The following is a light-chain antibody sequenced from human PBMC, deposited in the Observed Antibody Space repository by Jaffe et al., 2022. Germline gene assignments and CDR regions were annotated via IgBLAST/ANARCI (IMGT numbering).Light chain of an antibody. CDR3: QQYLSPPYT. CDR2: WAS. CDR1: QPILFGANNKNF. Sequence: DIVLTQSPHSLAVSLGERATINCKSSQPILFGANNKNFLAWFQQTSGQPPKLLIYWASTRASGVPDRFSGSGSGTDFTLTIDSLRAEDVALYYCQQYLSPPYTFGQGTKLEI. J-gene: IGKJ2*01. V-gene: IGKV4-1*01.